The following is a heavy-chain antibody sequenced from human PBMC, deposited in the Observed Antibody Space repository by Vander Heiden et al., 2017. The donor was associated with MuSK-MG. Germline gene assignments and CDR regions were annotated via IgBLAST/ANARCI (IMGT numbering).Heavy chain of an antibody. D-gene: IGHD1-1*01. CDR2: INHSGST. CDR3: AHYNNNWFYLDY. Sequence: QVQLQQWGAGLLKPSATLSLTCAVYGGSFSGYYWSWIRQPPVKGLEWIGEINHSGSTNYNPSIESRVTISVDTSKNQISLKLSSVTAADTAVDYCAHYNNNWFYLDYWGQGTLVTVSS. CDR1: GGSFSGYY. J-gene: IGHJ4*02. V-gene: IGHV4-34*01.